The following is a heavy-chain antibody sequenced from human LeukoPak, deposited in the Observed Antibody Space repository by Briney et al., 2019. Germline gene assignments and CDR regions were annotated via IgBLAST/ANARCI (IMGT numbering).Heavy chain of an antibody. CDR2: IKQDGSEK. J-gene: IGHJ3*01. CDR3: ARAFSQTATWDY. V-gene: IGHV3-7*01. D-gene: IGHD2-21*02. Sequence: WIRQPPGKGLEWVANIKQDGSEKYYVDSVKGRFTISRDNAKKSVYLQMNSLRAEDTAVYYCARAFSQTATWDYWGQGTMVTVSS.